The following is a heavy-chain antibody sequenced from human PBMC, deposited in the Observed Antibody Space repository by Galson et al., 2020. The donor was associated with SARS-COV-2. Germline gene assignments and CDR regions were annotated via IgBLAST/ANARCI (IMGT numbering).Heavy chain of an antibody. J-gene: IGHJ6*03. CDR1: GFTFSSYD. CDR3: ARGEWLIRAMDV. V-gene: IGHV3-13*01. CDR2: IGTAGDT. D-gene: IGHD5-12*01. Sequence: GESLKISCAASGFTFSSYDMHWVRQATGKGLEWVSAIGTAGDTYYPGSVKGRFTISRENAKNSLYLQMNSLRAGDTAVYYCARGEWLIRAMDVWGKGTTVTVSS.